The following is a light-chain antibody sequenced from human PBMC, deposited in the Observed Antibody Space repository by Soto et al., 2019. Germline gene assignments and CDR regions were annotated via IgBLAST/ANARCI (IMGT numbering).Light chain of an antibody. CDR2: EVS. J-gene: IGLJ1*01. CDR1: SSDVGGYNY. CDR3: SSYTSDSSYV. Sequence: QSVLTQPASVSGSPGQSITISFTGTSSDVGGYNYVSWYQQHPGKAPKLMIYEVSNRPSGVSNRFSGSKSGNTASLTISGLQAEDEADYYCSSYTSDSSYVFGSGTKVTVL. V-gene: IGLV2-14*01.